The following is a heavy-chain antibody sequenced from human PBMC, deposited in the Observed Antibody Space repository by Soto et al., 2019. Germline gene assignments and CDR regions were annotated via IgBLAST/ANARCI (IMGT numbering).Heavy chain of an antibody. CDR2: INPSGGST. V-gene: IGHV1-46*03. D-gene: IGHD6-19*01. CDR1: GYTFTSYH. J-gene: IGHJ6*02. Sequence: ASVKVSCKASGYTFTSYHMHWVRQAPGQGLEWMGIINPSGGSTSYAQKFQGRVTMTRDTSTSTVYMELSSLRSEDTAVYYCATPLAVAGYYYYYGMDVWGQGTTVTVSS. CDR3: ATPLAVAGYYYYYGMDV.